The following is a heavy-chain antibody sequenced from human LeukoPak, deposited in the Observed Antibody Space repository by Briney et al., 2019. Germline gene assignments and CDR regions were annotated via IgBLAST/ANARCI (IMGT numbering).Heavy chain of an antibody. J-gene: IGHJ4*02. CDR1: GGSISSGDYY. CDR2: IYYSGST. V-gene: IGHV4-30-4*01. D-gene: IGHD6-6*01. CDR3: ARGSWSSSIDY. Sequence: PSQTLSLTCTVSGGSISSGDYYWIWIRQHPGKGTEWIGYIYYSGSTYYNPSLKSRVTISGDTSKNQFSLKVNSVTAADTAVYYCARGSWSSSIDYWGQGTLVTVSS.